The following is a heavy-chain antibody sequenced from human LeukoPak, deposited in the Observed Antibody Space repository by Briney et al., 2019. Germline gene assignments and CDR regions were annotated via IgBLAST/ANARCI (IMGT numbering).Heavy chain of an antibody. V-gene: IGHV5-51*07. CDR2: IYPGDPDT. J-gene: IGHJ5*02. CDR3: ARRGSYSMYNWFDP. CDR1: GYSFTSYW. D-gene: IGHD1-26*01. Sequence: GESLKISCKASGYSFTSYWIGWVHQMPGKGLEWMGIIYPGDPDTRYSPSFQGQVTISADKSISTAYLQWSSLKASDTAMYYCARRGSYSMYNWFDPWGQGTLVTVSS.